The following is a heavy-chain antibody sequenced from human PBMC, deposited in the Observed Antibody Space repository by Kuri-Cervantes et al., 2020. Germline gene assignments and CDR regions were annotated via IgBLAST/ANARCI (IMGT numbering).Heavy chain of an antibody. CDR3: ARDRSSQLLRNWFDP. Sequence: ASVKVSCKASGYTFTGYYMHWVRQAPGQGHEWMGWINPNSGGTNYAQKFQGRVTMTRDTSISTAYMELSRLRSDDTAVYYCARDRSSQLLRNWFDPWGQGTLVTVSS. D-gene: IGHD2-2*01. CDR2: INPNSGGT. CDR1: GYTFTGYY. V-gene: IGHV1-2*02. J-gene: IGHJ5*02.